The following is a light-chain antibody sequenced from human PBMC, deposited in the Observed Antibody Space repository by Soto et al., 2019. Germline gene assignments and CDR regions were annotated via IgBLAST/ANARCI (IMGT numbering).Light chain of an antibody. CDR2: DAS. CDR3: QQYDYLPIT. J-gene: IGKJ5*01. Sequence: IQVTQSPSSLAASVGDSVTITCQASQDISNYLNWYQQKPGKAPKLLIYDASNLDIGVPSRFSGSGSGTHFTFTISSLQPEDFATYYCQQYDYLPITFGQGTRLEIK. CDR1: QDISNY. V-gene: IGKV1-33*01.